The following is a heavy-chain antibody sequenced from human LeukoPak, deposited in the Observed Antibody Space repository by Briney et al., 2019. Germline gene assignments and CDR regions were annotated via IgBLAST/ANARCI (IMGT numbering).Heavy chain of an antibody. CDR3: ARYLDYGGNSRVFQH. CDR2: INHGGST. Sequence: PSETLSLTCAVYGGSLSAYYWTWIRQPPGKGLEWIGEINHGGSTNYNPSLKSRVTISTDTSKNQFSLKLSSVTAADTAVYYCARYLDYGGNSRVFQHWGQGTLVTVSS. D-gene: IGHD4-23*01. V-gene: IGHV4-34*01. J-gene: IGHJ1*01. CDR1: GGSLSAYY.